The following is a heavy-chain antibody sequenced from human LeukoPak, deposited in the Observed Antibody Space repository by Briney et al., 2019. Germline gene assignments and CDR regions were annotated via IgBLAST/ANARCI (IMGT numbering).Heavy chain of an antibody. J-gene: IGHJ3*02. CDR3: AKGSDTAMVRYAFDI. D-gene: IGHD5-18*01. CDR1: GFTLDDYA. CDR2: ISWNSVNI. Sequence: GGSLRLSCAASGFTLDDYAMHWVRQAPGKGLEWVSGISWNSVNIGYADSVKGRFTISRDNAKNTLYLQMNSLRAEDSAVYYCAKGSDTAMVRYAFDIWGQGTMVTVSS. V-gene: IGHV3-9*01.